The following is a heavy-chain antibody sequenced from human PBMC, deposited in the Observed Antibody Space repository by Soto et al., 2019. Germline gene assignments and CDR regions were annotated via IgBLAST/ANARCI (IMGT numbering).Heavy chain of an antibody. V-gene: IGHV1-46*01. CDR2: INPSGGST. Sequence: ASVKVSCKASGYTFTSYYMHWVRQAPGQGLEWMGIINPSGGSTSYAQKFQGRVTMTRDTSTSTVYMELSSLRSEDTAVYYCATSGECGGDCYVYRMDVWGQGTTVTVSS. D-gene: IGHD2-21*02. CDR1: GYTFTSYY. CDR3: ATSGECGGDCYVYRMDV. J-gene: IGHJ6*02.